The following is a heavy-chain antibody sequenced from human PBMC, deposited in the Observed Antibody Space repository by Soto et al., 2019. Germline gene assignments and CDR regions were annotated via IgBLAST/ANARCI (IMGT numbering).Heavy chain of an antibody. CDR2: ISAYNGNT. D-gene: IGHD3-22*01. CDR3: ARGASDDSSGYADVDFDY. Sequence: ASVKVSCKASGYTFTSYGISWVRQAPGQGLEWMGWISAYNGNTNYAQKLQGRVTMTTDTSTSTAYMELRSLRSGDTAVYYCARGASDDSSGYADVDFDYWGQGTLVTVSS. V-gene: IGHV1-18*01. J-gene: IGHJ4*02. CDR1: GYTFTSYG.